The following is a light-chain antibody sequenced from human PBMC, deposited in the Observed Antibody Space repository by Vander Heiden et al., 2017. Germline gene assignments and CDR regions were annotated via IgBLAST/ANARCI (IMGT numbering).Light chain of an antibody. J-gene: IGLJ2*01. V-gene: IGLV2-11*01. CDR1: TSDVGGYNY. CDR2: DVS. Sequence: SALTQPRSVSGSPGQSVTISCTGTTSDVGGYNYVSWYQQHPGTAAKPMIYDVSRRPSGVPARFSGSKSGTTASLTISGLQAEDEADYYCCSYAGSYTLVFGGGTKLTVL. CDR3: CSYAGSYTLV.